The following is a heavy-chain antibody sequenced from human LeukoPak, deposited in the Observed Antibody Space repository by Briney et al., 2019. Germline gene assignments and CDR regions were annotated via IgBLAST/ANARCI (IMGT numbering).Heavy chain of an antibody. CDR3: ARDDYGDFDFDY. J-gene: IGHJ4*02. CDR2: IIPIFGTA. V-gene: IGHV1-69*05. Sequence: SVKVSCKASGGTFSSYAISWVRQAPGQGLEWMGRIIPIFGTANYAQKFQSRVTITTDESTSTAYMELSSLRSEDTAVYYCARDDYGDFDFDYWGQGTLVTVSS. D-gene: IGHD4-17*01. CDR1: GGTFSSYA.